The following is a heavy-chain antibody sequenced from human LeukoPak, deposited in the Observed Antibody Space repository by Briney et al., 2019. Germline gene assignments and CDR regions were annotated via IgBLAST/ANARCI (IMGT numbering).Heavy chain of an antibody. V-gene: IGHV4-59*08. CDR3: ARHRDYYDT. CDR2: IYSTGSA. D-gene: IGHD3-22*01. Sequence: SETLSLTCTVSGSSINNNFWTWIRQPPGKGLEWIGHIYSTGSANYNPSLKTRVLISGDTSKNQISLKLTSVTAADTAVYFCARHRDYYDTWGHGTLVTVCS. J-gene: IGHJ4*01. CDR1: GSSINNNF.